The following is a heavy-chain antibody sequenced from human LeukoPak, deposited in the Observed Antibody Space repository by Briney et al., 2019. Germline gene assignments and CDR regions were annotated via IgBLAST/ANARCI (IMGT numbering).Heavy chain of an antibody. CDR3: TYCSGGSCYGRFDY. V-gene: IGHV3-7*02. CDR2: IKGDGSKT. Sequence: PGGSLRLSCAASRFTFSTYWMTGVRQTPGKGLEWVASIKGDGSKTNYVDSVTGRFTISRDNARNSLYLQMNSLRAEDTAVYYCTYCSGGSCYGRFDYWGQGTLVSVAS. CDR1: RFTFSTYW. J-gene: IGHJ4*02. D-gene: IGHD2-15*01.